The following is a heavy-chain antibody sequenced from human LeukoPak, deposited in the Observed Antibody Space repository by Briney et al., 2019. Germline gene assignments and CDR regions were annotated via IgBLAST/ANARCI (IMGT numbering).Heavy chain of an antibody. D-gene: IGHD2-21*01. Sequence: ASVKVSCKTSGYYFSDYYMHWVRQAPGQGLEWMGWINPNSDGTSSAQKFQGRVTMTRDTSITTVYMEVNWLTSDDTAIYYCARADRLDGGPYLIGPWGQGTLVTVSS. V-gene: IGHV1-2*02. CDR2: INPNSDGT. CDR3: ARADRLDGGPYLIGP. J-gene: IGHJ5*02. CDR1: GYYFSDYY.